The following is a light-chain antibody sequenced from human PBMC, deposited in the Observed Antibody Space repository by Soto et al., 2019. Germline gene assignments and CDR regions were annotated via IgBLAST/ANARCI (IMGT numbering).Light chain of an antibody. J-gene: IGLJ1*01. Sequence: QSVLTQPASVSGSPGQSIAISCTGTSSDIGTFNYVSWYQQHPGKAPKLMIHEVSNRPSGVSDRFSCSKSGNTASLTISGLQADDEADYYCGSHTTYNTRVFGTGTKLTVL. CDR3: GSHTTYNTRV. CDR1: SSDIGTFNY. V-gene: IGLV2-14*01. CDR2: EVS.